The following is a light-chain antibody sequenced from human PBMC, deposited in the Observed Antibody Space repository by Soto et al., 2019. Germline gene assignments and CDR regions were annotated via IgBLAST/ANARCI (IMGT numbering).Light chain of an antibody. CDR1: QSVSRSY. CDR3: QQYGSSTYT. CDR2: GAS. J-gene: IGKJ2*01. Sequence: EIVLTQSPGTVSLSPGERATLSCRASQSVSRSYLAWYQLKPGQAPRLLIYGASSRDTGIPDRFSGSGSGTDFTLTISILEPEDFAVYYCQQYGSSTYTFGQGTKLEIK. V-gene: IGKV3-20*01.